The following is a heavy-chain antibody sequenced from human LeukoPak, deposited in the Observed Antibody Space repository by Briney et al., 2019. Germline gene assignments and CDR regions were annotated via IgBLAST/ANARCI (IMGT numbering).Heavy chain of an antibody. D-gene: IGHD6-13*01. Sequence: ASVNVSCKASGYTFTSYDINWVRQATGQGLEWMGWMNPNSGNTGYAQKFQGRVTITRNTSISTAYMELSSLRSEDTAVYYCARGVRAAAGNHYYYYMDVWGKGTTVTVSS. CDR3: ARGVRAAAGNHYYYYMDV. CDR2: MNPNSGNT. V-gene: IGHV1-8*03. CDR1: GYTFTSYD. J-gene: IGHJ6*03.